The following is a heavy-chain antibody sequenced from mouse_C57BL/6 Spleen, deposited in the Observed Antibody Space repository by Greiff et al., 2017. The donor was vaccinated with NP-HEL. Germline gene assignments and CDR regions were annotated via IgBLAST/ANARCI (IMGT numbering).Heavy chain of an antibody. CDR1: GYAFSSYW. CDR3: ARGNDGYYYYAMDY. CDR2: IYPGDGDT. D-gene: IGHD2-3*01. J-gene: IGHJ4*01. V-gene: IGHV1-80*01. Sequence: VKLMESGAELVKPGASVKISCKASGYAFSSYWMNWVKQRPGKGLEWIGQIYPGDGDTNYNGKFKGKATLTADKSSSTAYMQLSSLTSEDSAVYFCARGNDGYYYYAMDYWGQGTSVTVSS.